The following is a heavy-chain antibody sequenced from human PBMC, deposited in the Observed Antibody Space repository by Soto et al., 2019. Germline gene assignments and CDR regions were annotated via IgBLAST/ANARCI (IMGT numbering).Heavy chain of an antibody. J-gene: IGHJ4*02. CDR3: ARSKSLDGSGHLDY. Sequence: QLQLQESGSGLVKPSQTLSVTCAVSDGSISSGGYSWSWIRQPPGKGLEWIGYIYHSGSTYYNPSLKSRVTISVDRSKNQLSLKLSSVTAADTALYYCARSKSLDGSGHLDYWGQGTLVTVSS. CDR1: DGSISSGGYS. CDR2: IYHSGST. V-gene: IGHV4-30-2*01. D-gene: IGHD3-10*01.